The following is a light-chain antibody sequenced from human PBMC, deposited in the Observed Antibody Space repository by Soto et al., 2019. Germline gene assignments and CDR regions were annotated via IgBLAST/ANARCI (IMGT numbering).Light chain of an antibody. Sequence: EIVMTQSPATLSVSPGERATLSCRASQSVSRNLAWYQQKPGQAPRLLIYGASTRATGIPARFSGSGSGTAVTLTISSLQSEDFAIYYCQHYYNWRPWTFGQGTKVEI. CDR3: QHYYNWRPWT. J-gene: IGKJ1*01. CDR1: QSVSRN. V-gene: IGKV3-15*01. CDR2: GAS.